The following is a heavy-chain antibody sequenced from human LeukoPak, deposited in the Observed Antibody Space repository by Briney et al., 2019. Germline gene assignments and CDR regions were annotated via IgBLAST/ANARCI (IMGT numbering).Heavy chain of an antibody. CDR1: GFTFSSYA. V-gene: IGHV3-23*01. Sequence: TGGSLRLSCAASGFTFSSYAMSWVRQAPGKGLEWVSAISGSGGSTYYADSVKGRFTISRDNSKNTLYLQMNSLRAEDAAVYYCAKKSSSWYGESDYWGQGTLVTVSS. CDR3: AKKSSSWYGESDY. CDR2: ISGSGGST. J-gene: IGHJ4*02. D-gene: IGHD6-13*01.